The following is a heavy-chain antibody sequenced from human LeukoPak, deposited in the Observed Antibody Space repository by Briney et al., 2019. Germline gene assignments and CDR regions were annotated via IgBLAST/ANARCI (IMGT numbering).Heavy chain of an antibody. Sequence: GSLRLSCAASGFTFSSYGMHWVRQAPGKGLEWVAFIRYDGSNKYYADSVKGRFTISRDNSKNTLYLQMNCLRAEDTAVYYCARGALWGAPSALYYFDYWGQGTLVTVSS. CDR3: ARGALWGAPSALYYFDY. CDR2: IRYDGSNK. J-gene: IGHJ4*02. V-gene: IGHV3-30*02. CDR1: GFTFSSYG. D-gene: IGHD7-27*01.